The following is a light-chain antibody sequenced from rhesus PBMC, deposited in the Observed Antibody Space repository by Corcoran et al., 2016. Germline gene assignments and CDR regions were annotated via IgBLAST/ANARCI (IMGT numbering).Light chain of an antibody. CDR3: QQESNWPRT. CDR1: ESVGSY. Sequence: EIVMTQSPATLSLSPGETATLSCRASESVGSYLAWYQPNPGQAPKLLCQSANFRATGIPERFRGSGCRTEFTLTISSLEPGDVGVYYCQQESNWPRTFGGGTKVEIK. CDR2: SAN. J-gene: IGKJ4*01. V-gene: IGKV3-40*03.